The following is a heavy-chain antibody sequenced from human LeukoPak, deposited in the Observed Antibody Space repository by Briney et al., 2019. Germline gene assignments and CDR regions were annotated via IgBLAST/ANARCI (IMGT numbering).Heavy chain of an antibody. D-gene: IGHD6-13*01. CDR2: IYYSGST. V-gene: IGHV4-39*01. Sequence: PSETLSLTCTVSGGSISSSSYYWGWIRQPPGKGLEWIGSIYYSGSTYYNPSLKSRVTISVDTSKNQFSLKLSSVTAADTAVYYCARVVAAPRGYSSSWWLPWAPNWFDPWGQGTLVTVSS. J-gene: IGHJ5*02. CDR3: ARVVAAPRGYSSSWWLPWAPNWFDP. CDR1: GGSISSSSYY.